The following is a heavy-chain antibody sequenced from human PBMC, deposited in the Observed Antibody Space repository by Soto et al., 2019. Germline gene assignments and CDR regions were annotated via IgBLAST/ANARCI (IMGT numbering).Heavy chain of an antibody. D-gene: IGHD3-22*01. CDR1: GFTFSSYA. CDR2: ISGSGGST. CDR3: AKDGRKYYDSSGYYPRYYYYGMDV. J-gene: IGHJ6*02. Sequence: GGSLRLSCAASGFTFSSYAMSWVRQAPGKGLEWVSAISGSGGSTYYADSVKGRFTISRDNSKNTLYLQMNSLRAEDTAVYYCAKDGRKYYDSSGYYPRYYYYGMDVWGQGTTVTVSS. V-gene: IGHV3-23*01.